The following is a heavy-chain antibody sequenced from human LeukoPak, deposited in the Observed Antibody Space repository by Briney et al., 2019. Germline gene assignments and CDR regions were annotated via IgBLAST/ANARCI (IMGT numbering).Heavy chain of an antibody. CDR2: IYYSGST. CDR3: ARHLGGNWFDP. D-gene: IGHD2/OR15-2a*01. V-gene: IGHV4-31*03. Sequence: TVSVTCTVSGGSISSDVYYWKWMRQRPGKGLVWIGYIYYSGSTYYNPSLKSRVIISVDTSKNQFFLKLSSVTAADTPMYYCARHLGGNWFDPWGQGTLVTVSS. CDR1: GGSISSDVYY. J-gene: IGHJ5*02.